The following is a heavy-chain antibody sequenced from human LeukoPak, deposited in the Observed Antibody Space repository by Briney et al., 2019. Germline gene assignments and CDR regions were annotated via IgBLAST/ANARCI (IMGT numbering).Heavy chain of an antibody. CDR2: VWSKGDNT. V-gene: IGHV3-33*01. CDR3: ARDGQSLAPYAMDV. Sequence: GGSLRLSCAASGFIFSGNAVHWVRQAPGRGLEWVAQVWSKGDNTYYGDSMKGRFTISRDNSKNTAYLQMNNLRDEDTAVYYCARDGQSLAPYAMDVWGQGTTVIVSS. J-gene: IGHJ6*02. CDR1: GFIFSGNA.